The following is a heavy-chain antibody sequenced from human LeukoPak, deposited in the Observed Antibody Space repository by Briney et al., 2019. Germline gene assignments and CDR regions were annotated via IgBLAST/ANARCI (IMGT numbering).Heavy chain of an antibody. CDR2: IWYDGSSK. CDR1: GFTFSSYG. J-gene: IGHJ4*02. Sequence: GGSLRLSCAASGFTFSSYGMPWVRQAPGKGLEWVAVIWYDGSSKYYADSVKGRFTISRDNSKNTLYLQMNSLRAEDTAVYYCARGIRSISSWEYIDYWGQGTLVTVSS. CDR3: ARGIRSISSWEYIDY. D-gene: IGHD6-13*01. V-gene: IGHV3-33*01.